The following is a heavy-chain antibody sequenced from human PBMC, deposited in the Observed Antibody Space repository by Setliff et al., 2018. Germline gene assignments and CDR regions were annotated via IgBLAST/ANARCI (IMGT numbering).Heavy chain of an antibody. CDR2: FDPEDEET. J-gene: IGHJ4*02. CDR1: GGTFSSYA. V-gene: IGHV1-18*01. Sequence: ASVKVSCKASGGTFSSYAISWVRQAPGQGLEWMGGFDPEDEETIYAQKLQGRVTMTTDTSTSTAYMELRSLRSDDTAVYYCARLYRPESRYYFFDYWGQGTLVTVPS. D-gene: IGHD3-3*01. CDR3: ARLYRPESRYYFFDY.